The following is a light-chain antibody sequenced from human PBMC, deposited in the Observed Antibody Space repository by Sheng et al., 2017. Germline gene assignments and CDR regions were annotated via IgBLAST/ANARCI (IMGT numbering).Light chain of an antibody. Sequence: SVSGSPGQSITISCTGTNMDVGGYNYVSWYQQHPGKAPKLMIYEVNNRPSGVSNRFSGSKSGNTASLTISGLQAEDEADYYCSSYSSSSTLVVFGGGTKLTVL. J-gene: IGLJ2*01. V-gene: IGLV2-14*01. CDR3: SSYSSSSTLVV. CDR2: EVN. CDR1: NMDVGGYNY.